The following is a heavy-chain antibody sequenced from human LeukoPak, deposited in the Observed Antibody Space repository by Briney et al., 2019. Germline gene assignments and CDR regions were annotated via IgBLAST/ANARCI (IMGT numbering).Heavy chain of an antibody. D-gene: IGHD2-21*01. V-gene: IGHV4-38-2*02. CDR3: ARDLTYCQFDP. Sequence: SGTLSLTCTVSGYSISSGYYWGWIRQPPGKGLEWIGSIDHTWSTYYNTSLKSRVTISVDTSKNQVSLKLRSVTAADTAVYYCARDLTYCQFDPWGQGTLVIVSS. CDR1: GYSISSGYY. CDR2: IDHTWST. J-gene: IGHJ5*02.